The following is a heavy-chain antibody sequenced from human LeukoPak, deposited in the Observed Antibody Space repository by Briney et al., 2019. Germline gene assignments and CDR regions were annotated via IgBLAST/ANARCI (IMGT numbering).Heavy chain of an antibody. Sequence: ASVKVSCKASGYTFTSYGISWVRQAPGQGLEWMGWISAYNGNTNYAQKLQGRVTMTTDTSTSTAYMELRSLRSDDTAMYYCASVSGPDGDYELGPEYYFDYWGQGTLVTVSS. D-gene: IGHD4-17*01. CDR3: ASVSGPDGDYELGPEYYFDY. CDR1: GYTFTSYG. CDR2: ISAYNGNT. V-gene: IGHV1-18*01. J-gene: IGHJ4*02.